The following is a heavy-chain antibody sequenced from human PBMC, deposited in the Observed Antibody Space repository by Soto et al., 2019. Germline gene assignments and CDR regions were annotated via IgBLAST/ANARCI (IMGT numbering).Heavy chain of an antibody. CDR1: GGSISRYY. Sequence: SETLSLTCTVSGGSISRYYWTWIRQPPGKGLEYFGFIYDSGSTDYNPSLKSRVTISLDTSKNQFSLKLTSMTAAETAVYYCAREVGAAAGFDYWGQGTLVTVSS. D-gene: IGHD6-13*01. CDR3: AREVGAAAGFDY. J-gene: IGHJ4*02. V-gene: IGHV4-59*01. CDR2: IYDSGST.